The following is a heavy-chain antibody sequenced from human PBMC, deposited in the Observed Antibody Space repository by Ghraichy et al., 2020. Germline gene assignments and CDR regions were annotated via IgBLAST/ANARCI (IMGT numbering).Heavy chain of an antibody. D-gene: IGHD5-18*01. Sequence: GESLNISCAASGFTFSSYAMSWVRQAPGKGLEWVSAISGSGGSTYYADSVKGRFTISRDNSKNTLYLQMNSLRAEDTAVYYCAKGRDRAMVVYFDYWGQGTLVTVSS. CDR3: AKGRDRAMVVYFDY. V-gene: IGHV3-23*01. CDR1: GFTFSSYA. J-gene: IGHJ4*02. CDR2: ISGSGGST.